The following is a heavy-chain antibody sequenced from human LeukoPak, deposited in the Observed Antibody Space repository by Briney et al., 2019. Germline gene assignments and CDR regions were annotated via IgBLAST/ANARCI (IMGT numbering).Heavy chain of an antibody. J-gene: IGHJ1*01. CDR2: ISYDGSNK. Sequence: PGRSLRLSCAASGFTFSSYGMHWVRQAPGKGLERVAVISYDGSNKYYADSVKGRFTISRDNSKNTLYLQMNSLRAEDTAVYYCAKGSSWYGGEYFQHWGQGTLVTVSS. CDR1: GFTFSSYG. CDR3: AKGSSWYGGEYFQH. D-gene: IGHD6-13*01. V-gene: IGHV3-30*18.